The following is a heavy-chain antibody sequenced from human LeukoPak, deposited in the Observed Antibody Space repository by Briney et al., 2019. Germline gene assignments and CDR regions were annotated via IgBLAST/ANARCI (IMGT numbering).Heavy chain of an antibody. CDR1: GYTFTSYD. Sequence: GASVKVSCKASGYTFTSYDINWVRQATGQGLEWMGWMNPNSGNTGYAQKFQGRVTMTRNTSISTAYMELSSLRSEDTAVYYCARHCSGGSCYSTHFDYWGQGTPVTVSS. V-gene: IGHV1-8*01. CDR3: ARHCSGGSCYSTHFDY. D-gene: IGHD2-15*01. CDR2: MNPNSGNT. J-gene: IGHJ4*02.